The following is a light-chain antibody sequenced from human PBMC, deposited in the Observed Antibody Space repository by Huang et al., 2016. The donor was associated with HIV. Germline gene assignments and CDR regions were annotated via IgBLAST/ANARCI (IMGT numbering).Light chain of an antibody. J-gene: IGKJ2*01. CDR3: QQSYSTPYT. CDR1: QRIRTY. V-gene: IGKV1-39*01. Sequence: DIQMTQSPSSLSASVGDRVIITCRASQRIRTYLNWYQQKPGKAPNLLIYAASSLHSGVPSRFSGSGSGTHFTLTISSLQREDFATYYCQQSYSTPYTFGQGTKLEIK. CDR2: AAS.